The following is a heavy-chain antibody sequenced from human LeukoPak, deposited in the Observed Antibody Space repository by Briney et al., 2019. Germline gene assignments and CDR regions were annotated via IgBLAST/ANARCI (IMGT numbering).Heavy chain of an antibody. V-gene: IGHV3-21*01. J-gene: IGHJ6*04. CDR3: AREVDIYDYVWGSYRYVTGGMDV. CDR2: ISSSSSYI. Sequence: GGSLRLSCAASGFTFSSYSMNWVRQAPGKGLEWVSSISSSSSYIYYADSVKGRFTISRDNAKNSLYLQMNSLRAEDTAVYYRAREVDIYDYVWGSYRYVTGGMDVWGKGTTVTVSS. CDR1: GFTFSSYS. D-gene: IGHD3-16*02.